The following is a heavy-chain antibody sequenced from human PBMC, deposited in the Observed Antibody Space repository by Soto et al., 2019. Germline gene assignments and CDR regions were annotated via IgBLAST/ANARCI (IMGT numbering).Heavy chain of an antibody. Sequence: QLQLQESGPGLVKPSETLSLTCTVSGGSISRSYYYWGLIRQSPGKGLEWIGTIYYSGSTYYNPSLKSRVTISVDTSKNHVSVKMSSVAAADTGVYYCGRVDCGGTSCYVGAYYYYYYMDVWGKGTTVTVSS. V-gene: IGHV4-39*02. J-gene: IGHJ6*03. CDR1: GGSISRSYYY. D-gene: IGHD2-2*01. CDR2: IYYSGST. CDR3: GRVDCGGTSCYVGAYYYYYYMDV.